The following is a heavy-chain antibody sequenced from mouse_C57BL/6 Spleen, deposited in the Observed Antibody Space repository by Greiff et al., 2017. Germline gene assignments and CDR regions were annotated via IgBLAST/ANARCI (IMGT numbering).Heavy chain of an antibody. V-gene: IGHV5-16*01. D-gene: IGHD2-1*01. CDR1: GFTFSDYY. J-gene: IGHJ4*01. CDR3: ARDGSLYGNYGAMDY. CDR2: INYDGSST. Sequence: EVQLVESEGGLVQPGSSMKLSCTASGFTFSDYYMAWVRQVPEKGLEWVANINYDGSSTYYLDSLKSRFIISRDNAKNILYLQMSSLKSEDTATYYCARDGSLYGNYGAMDYWGQGTSVTVSS.